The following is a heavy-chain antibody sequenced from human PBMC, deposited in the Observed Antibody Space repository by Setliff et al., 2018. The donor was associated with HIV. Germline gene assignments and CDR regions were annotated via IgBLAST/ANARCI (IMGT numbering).Heavy chain of an antibody. D-gene: IGHD6-19*01. CDR2: IYHSGST. V-gene: IGHV4-4*02. J-gene: IGHJ3*02. CDR3: ARVAVAGTTFDVFDI. Sequence: SETLSLTCAVSGGSIISSNWWSWVRQPPGKGLEWIGEIYHSGSTNYNPSLKSRVTIVVDKSKNQFSLKMSSVTAADTAVYYCARVAVAGTTFDVFDIWGQGTMVTVSS. CDR1: GGSIISSNW.